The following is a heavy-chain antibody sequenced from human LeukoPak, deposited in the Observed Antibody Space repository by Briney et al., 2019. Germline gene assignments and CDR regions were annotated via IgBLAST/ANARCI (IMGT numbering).Heavy chain of an antibody. D-gene: IGHD1-20*01. CDR1: GFTFSSYW. CDR3: AKDGGLTDYYYGMDV. J-gene: IGHJ6*02. CDR2: ISGSGGST. Sequence: GGSLRLSCAASGFTFSSYWMTWVRQAPGKGLEWVSAISGSGGSTYYADSVKGRFTISRDNSKNTLYLQMSSLRAEDTAVYYCAKDGGLTDYYYGMDVWGQGTTVTVSS. V-gene: IGHV3-23*01.